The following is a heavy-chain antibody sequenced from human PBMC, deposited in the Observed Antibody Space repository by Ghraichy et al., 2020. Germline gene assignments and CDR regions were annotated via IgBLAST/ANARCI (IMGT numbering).Heavy chain of an antibody. CDR2: IYYSGST. V-gene: IGHV4-39*07. D-gene: IGHD4-23*01. J-gene: IGHJ6*02. CDR1: GGSISSSSYY. Sequence: SETLSLTCTVSGGSISSSSYYWGWIRQPPGKGLEWIGSIYYSGSTYYNPSLKSRVTISVDTSKNQFSLKLSSVTAADTAVYYCARLDYGGKGPGFYYYYYGMDVWGQGTTVTVSS. CDR3: ARLDYGGKGPGFYYYYYGMDV.